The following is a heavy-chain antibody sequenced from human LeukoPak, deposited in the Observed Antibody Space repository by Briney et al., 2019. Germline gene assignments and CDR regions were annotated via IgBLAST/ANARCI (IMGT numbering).Heavy chain of an antibody. V-gene: IGHV3-21*01. CDR3: ARDIYSNPSY. CDR1: GGYFNAYY. Sequence: PSETLSLTCAVYGGYFNAYYWSSIRKPPGKGLDSASSISSSSSYIYYADSVKDRFPISRDSAKNSLYLQMNSLRAEDTAVYYCARDIYSNPSYWGQGTLVNVSS. J-gene: IGHJ4*02. CDR2: ISSSSSYI. D-gene: IGHD4-11*01.